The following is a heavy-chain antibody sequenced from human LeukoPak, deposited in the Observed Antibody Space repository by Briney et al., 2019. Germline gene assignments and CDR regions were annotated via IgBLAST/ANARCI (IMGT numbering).Heavy chain of an antibody. J-gene: IGHJ4*02. CDR3: ARAKWGCGGDCYSMVDY. V-gene: IGHV1-2*06. Sequence: GASVKVSFKASGYTFTGYYMHWVRQAPGQGLEWMGRINPNSGGTNYAQKFQGRVTMTRDTSISTAYMELSRLRSGGTAVYYCARAKWGCGGDCYSMVDYWGQGTLVTVS. CDR1: GYTFTGYY. D-gene: IGHD2-21*02. CDR2: INPNSGGT.